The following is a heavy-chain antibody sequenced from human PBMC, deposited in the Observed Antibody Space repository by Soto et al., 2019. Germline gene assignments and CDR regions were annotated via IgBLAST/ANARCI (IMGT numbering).Heavy chain of an antibody. CDR1: GFTFSSYG. J-gene: IGHJ6*02. V-gene: IGHV3-33*01. D-gene: IGHD5-12*01. CDR3: VRAAGYSGNDYVYYYGMDV. CDR2: VWYDGGNK. Sequence: VPLVESGGGVVQPGRSLRLSCAASGFTFSSYGMHWVRQAPGKGLEWVALVWYDGGNKYYADSVKGRFTISRDNSKNTLYLQMNSLRDEDTAVYYCVRAAGYSGNDYVYYYGMDVWGQGTTVTVSS.